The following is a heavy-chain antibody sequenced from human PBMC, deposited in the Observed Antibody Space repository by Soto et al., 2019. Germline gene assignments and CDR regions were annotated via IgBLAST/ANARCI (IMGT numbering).Heavy chain of an antibody. CDR1: GDTFTSHT. CDR2: IIPMLGIT. J-gene: IGHJ6*03. Sequence: HVQLVQSGAEMKKPGSSVKVSCQASGDTFTSHTINWVRQAPGQGLEWVGRIIPMLGITDYSQRLQGRVTISADKSTSIAYMELRNLRSEDTALYYCARDQYCSTSTCFGSMDVWGGGTTVIVSS. V-gene: IGHV1-69*08. CDR3: ARDQYCSTSTCFGSMDV. D-gene: IGHD2-2*01.